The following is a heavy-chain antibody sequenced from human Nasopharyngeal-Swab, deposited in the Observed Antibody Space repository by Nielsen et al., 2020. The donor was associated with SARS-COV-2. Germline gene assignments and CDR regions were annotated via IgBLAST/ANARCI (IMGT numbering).Heavy chain of an antibody. CDR3: AKWTQGFGELLRYYYYGMDV. Sequence: GESLKISCAASGFTFSSYAISWVRQAPGKGLEWVSAISGSGGSTYYADSVKGRFTISRDNSKNTLYLQMNSLRAEDTAVYYCAKWTQGFGELLRYYYYGMDVWGQGTTVTVSS. V-gene: IGHV3-23*01. CDR1: GFTFSSYA. J-gene: IGHJ6*02. CDR2: ISGSGGST. D-gene: IGHD3-10*01.